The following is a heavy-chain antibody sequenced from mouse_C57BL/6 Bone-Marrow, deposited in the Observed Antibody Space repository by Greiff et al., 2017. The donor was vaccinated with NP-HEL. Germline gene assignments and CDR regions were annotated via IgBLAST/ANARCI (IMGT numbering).Heavy chain of an antibody. V-gene: IGHV5-12*01. D-gene: IGHD1-1*02. CDR1: GFTFSDYY. J-gene: IGHJ4*01. Sequence: EVQLVESGGGLVQPGGSLKLSCAASGFTFSDYYMYWVRQTPEKRLEWVAYISNGGGSTYYPDTVKGRFTISRDNAKNTLYLQMSRLKSEDTAMYYCARHKTGGPYAMDYWGQGTSVTVSS. CDR3: ARHKTGGPYAMDY. CDR2: ISNGGGST.